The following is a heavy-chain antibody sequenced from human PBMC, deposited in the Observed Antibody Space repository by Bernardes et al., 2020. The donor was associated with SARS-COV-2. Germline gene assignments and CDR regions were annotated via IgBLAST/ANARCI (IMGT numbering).Heavy chain of an antibody. D-gene: IGHD3-3*01. J-gene: IGHJ5*02. V-gene: IGHV2-5*02. CDR2: IYWDDDK. CDR1: GFSLATSGVG. Sequence: SGPTLVKPTQTLTLTCTFSGFSLATSGVGVGWIRQPPGKALEWLALIYWDDDKRYTPSLKNRLIITKDTSKNQVVLTMTDMNPVDTATYFCGHWSGVISRAWFDPWGPGILVTVSS. CDR3: GHWSGVISRAWFDP.